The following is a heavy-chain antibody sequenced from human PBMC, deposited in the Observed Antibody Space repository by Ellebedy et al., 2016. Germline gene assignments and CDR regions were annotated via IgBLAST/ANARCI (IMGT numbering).Heavy chain of an antibody. CDR2: ISYSSSTI. D-gene: IGHD3-9*01. CDR1: GFNFSSNS. V-gene: IGHV3-48*04. J-gene: IGHJ4*02. CDR3: ARVNSYYDILTGYYKGAYYFDY. Sequence: GESLKISCAASGFNFSSNSMNWVRQAPGKGLEWVSYISYSSSTIYYADSVKGRFTISRDNAKNSLYLQMNSLRAEDTAVYYCARVNSYYDILTGYYKGAYYFDYWGQGTLVTVSS.